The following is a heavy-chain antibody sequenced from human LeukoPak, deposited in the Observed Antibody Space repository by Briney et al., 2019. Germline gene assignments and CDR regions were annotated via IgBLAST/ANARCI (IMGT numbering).Heavy chain of an antibody. Sequence: SETLSLTCVVYSRSFSGYFWSWIRQPPGKGLEWIGEINRSGSTNYNPSLKSRVTISVDTSKNQFSLKLSSVTAADTAVYYCARGIVGPTYFDYWGQGTLVTVSS. D-gene: IGHD1-26*01. CDR1: SRSFSGYF. CDR2: INRSGST. V-gene: IGHV4-34*01. CDR3: ARGIVGPTYFDY. J-gene: IGHJ4*02.